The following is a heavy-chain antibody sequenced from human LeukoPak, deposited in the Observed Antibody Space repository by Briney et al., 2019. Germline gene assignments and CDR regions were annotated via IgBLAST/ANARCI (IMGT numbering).Heavy chain of an antibody. D-gene: IGHD3-10*01. J-gene: IGHJ5*02. V-gene: IGHV4-39*07. Sequence: SETLSLTCTVSGASISSSTYYWGWIRQPPGKGLEWIVSIYYSGSTYYHPSLKSRVTISVDTSKNQFSLMLSSVTAADTAVYYCARGRGEGRGISLVRGVRAPSYNWFDPWGHGTLVTVSS. CDR3: ARGRGEGRGISLVRGVRAPSYNWFDP. CDR2: IYYSGST. CDR1: GASISSSTYY.